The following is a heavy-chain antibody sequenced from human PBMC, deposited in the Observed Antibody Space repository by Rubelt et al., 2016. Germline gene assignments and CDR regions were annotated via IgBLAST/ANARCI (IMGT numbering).Heavy chain of an antibody. CDR2: IYYSGST. CDR3: ARTYRYYSDY. V-gene: IGHV4-31*03. J-gene: IGHJ4*02. Sequence: QLQLQESAPGLVKPSQTLSLTCTVSGGSISSGGYYWTWIRQHPGKGLEWIGYIYYSGSTYYTPSLMRRVTISGEPSKNQFSLKWYSVTAADTAVYYCARTYRYYSDYWGQGTLVTVSS. CDR1: GGSISSGGYY. D-gene: IGHD1-26*01.